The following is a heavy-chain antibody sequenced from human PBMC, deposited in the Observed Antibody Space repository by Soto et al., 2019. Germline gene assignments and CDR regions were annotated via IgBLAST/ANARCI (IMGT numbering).Heavy chain of an antibody. CDR1: GGSISSGGYY. D-gene: IGHD3-3*01. Sequence: QVQLQESGPGLVKPSQTLSLTCTVSGGSISSGGYYWSWIRQHPGKGLEWIGYIYYSGSTYYNPSLKRRVTISVHTSKNQFSLKLSSVTAADTAVYYCARPFWSGKWVWFDPWGQGTLVTVSS. CDR3: ARPFWSGKWVWFDP. J-gene: IGHJ5*02. V-gene: IGHV4-31*03. CDR2: IYYSGST.